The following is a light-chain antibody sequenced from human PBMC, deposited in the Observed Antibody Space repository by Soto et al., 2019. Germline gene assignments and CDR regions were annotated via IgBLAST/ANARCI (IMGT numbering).Light chain of an antibody. J-gene: IGKJ5*01. CDR3: HQYDNWPKT. CDR2: GAS. CDR1: QSVSSN. Sequence: EVVVTQSPATWSVSPGEGATLSCRASQSVSSNLAWYQQKPGQAPRLLIYGASTRATGIPARFSGSGSGTEFTLTISSLQSEDFAVYYCHQYDNWPKTFGQGTRLEIK. V-gene: IGKV3-15*01.